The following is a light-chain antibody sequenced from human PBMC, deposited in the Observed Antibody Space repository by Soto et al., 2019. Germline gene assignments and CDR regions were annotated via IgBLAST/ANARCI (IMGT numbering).Light chain of an antibody. CDR1: QHISEY. V-gene: IGKV1-33*01. Sequence: DIQMTQSPSSLSASVGDRVTITCQASQHISEYLNWYQYKPGKAPKLLITDASNLKTGVPSRFSGSGSGTEYTFTINSLQPEDIATYYCQQDENFPLTFGGGTKVEI. CDR2: DAS. CDR3: QQDENFPLT. J-gene: IGKJ4*01.